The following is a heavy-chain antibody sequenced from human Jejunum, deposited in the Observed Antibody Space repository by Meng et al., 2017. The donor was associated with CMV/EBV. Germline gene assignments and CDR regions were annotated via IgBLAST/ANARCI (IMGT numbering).Heavy chain of an antibody. CDR1: GFTFSSYH. J-gene: IGHJ5*02. Sequence: SGFTFSSYHMIRVRQASGRGLEWVSSISGASTYIYLADSVEGRFTISRDNAKNSVYLEMNSLRVEDTAVYYCTRAYDYGDPNWFDPWGQGTLVTVSS. CDR3: TRAYDYGDPNWFDP. V-gene: IGHV3-21*06. D-gene: IGHD4/OR15-4a*01. CDR2: ISGASTYI.